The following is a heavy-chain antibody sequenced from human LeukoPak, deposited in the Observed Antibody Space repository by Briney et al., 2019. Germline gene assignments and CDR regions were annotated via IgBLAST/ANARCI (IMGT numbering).Heavy chain of an antibody. CDR1: GFTFRRYD. V-gene: IGHV3-48*03. J-gene: IGHJ4*02. D-gene: IGHD3-3*02. Sequence: PGGALRLSCAASGFTFRRYDFNCVRQAPGKGLEWVSYISNSGSPIYYTDSVKGRFTISRDNAKSSLYLQMNRLRPDDTAVYYCARGLSVGGQGTLVSVSS. CDR3: ARGLSV. CDR2: ISNSGSPI.